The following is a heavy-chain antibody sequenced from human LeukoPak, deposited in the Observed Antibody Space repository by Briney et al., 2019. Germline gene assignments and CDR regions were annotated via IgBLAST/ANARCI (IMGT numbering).Heavy chain of an antibody. Sequence: ASVKVSCKASGYTFTGYYMHWVRQAPGQGLEWMGWINPNSGGTNYAQKFQGRVTMTRDTSISTAYMELTRLRSDDTAVYYCARANLLTGYYILDYWGQGTLVTVSS. J-gene: IGHJ4*02. CDR2: INPNSGGT. V-gene: IGHV1-2*02. CDR1: GYTFTGYY. D-gene: IGHD3-9*01. CDR3: ARANLLTGYYILDY.